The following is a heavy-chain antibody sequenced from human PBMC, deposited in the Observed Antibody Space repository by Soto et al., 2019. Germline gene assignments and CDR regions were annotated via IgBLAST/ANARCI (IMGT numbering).Heavy chain of an antibody. CDR3: ASRVYCSGGSCSYY. J-gene: IGHJ4*02. CDR1: GYSFSSSW. D-gene: IGHD2-15*01. V-gene: IGHV5-51*01. CDR2: IYPGDSDT. Sequence: GHSVKISCKGSGYSFSSSWFGWLRQMPGKGLEWMGIIYPGDSDTRYSPSFQGQVTISADKSISTAYLQWSSLKASDTAMYYCASRVYCSGGSCSYYWGQGTLVTVSS.